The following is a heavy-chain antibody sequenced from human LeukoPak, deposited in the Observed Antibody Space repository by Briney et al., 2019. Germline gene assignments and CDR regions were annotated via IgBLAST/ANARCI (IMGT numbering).Heavy chain of an antibody. J-gene: IGHJ4*02. CDR3: AKQWYSSGWPFDY. D-gene: IGHD6-19*01. CDR1: GFTFSGYA. V-gene: IGHV3-23*01. Sequence: PGGSLRLSCAASGFTFSGYAMSWVRQAPGKGLEWVSAISGSGGSTYYADSVKGRFTISRDNSKNTLYLQMNSLRAEDTAVYYCAKQWYSSGWPFDYWGQGTLVTVSS. CDR2: ISGSGGST.